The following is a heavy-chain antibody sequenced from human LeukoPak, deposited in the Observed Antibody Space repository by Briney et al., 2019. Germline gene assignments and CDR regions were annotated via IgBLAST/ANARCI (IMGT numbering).Heavy chain of an antibody. J-gene: IGHJ4*02. CDR1: GFIFSTYS. CDR3: ARDKAAEGTHFDY. CDR2: ISTGSSYT. V-gene: IGHV3-21*01. D-gene: IGHD6-13*01. Sequence: GGSLRLSCEASGFIFSTYSMNWVRQTPGRGLEWISSISTGSSYTHYADSIEGRFTISRDNAKNSLYLQMNSLRAEDTAVYYCARDKAAEGTHFDYWGQGTPVTVSS.